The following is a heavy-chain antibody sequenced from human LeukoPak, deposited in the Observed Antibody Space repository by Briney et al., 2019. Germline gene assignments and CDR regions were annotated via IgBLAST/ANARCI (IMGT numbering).Heavy chain of an antibody. D-gene: IGHD6-19*01. CDR2: IKPNSGGT. J-gene: IGHJ5*02. CDR3: ARDGLVAVAGTCWFDP. Sequence: ASVKDSCKASGYTFTGYYMHWVRQAPGQGLEWMGWIKPNSGGTNYAQKFQGRVTMTRDTSISTAYMELSRLRSDDTAVYYCARDGLVAVAGTCWFDPWGQGTLVTVSS. CDR1: GYTFTGYY. V-gene: IGHV1-2*02.